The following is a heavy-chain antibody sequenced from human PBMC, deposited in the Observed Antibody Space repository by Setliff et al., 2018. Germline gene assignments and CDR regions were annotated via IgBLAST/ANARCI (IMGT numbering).Heavy chain of an antibody. CDR3: ASMGATRDY. CDR2: IDHSGST. Sequence: TLSLTCAVSGYSISSGYYWGWIRQPPGKGLEWIGSIDHSGSTHYNPSLKSRVTISVDTSKNQFSLRLSSVTAADTAVYYCASMGATRDYWGQGTLVTVSS. CDR1: GYSISSGYY. V-gene: IGHV4-38-2*01. D-gene: IGHD1-26*01. J-gene: IGHJ4*02.